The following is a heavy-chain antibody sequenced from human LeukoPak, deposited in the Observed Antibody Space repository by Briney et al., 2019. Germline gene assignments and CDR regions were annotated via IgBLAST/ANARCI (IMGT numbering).Heavy chain of an antibody. Sequence: ASVKVSCKASGGTFSSYAISLVRQAAGQGLEWMGRIIPILGIANYAQKFQGRVTITADKSTSTAYMELSSLRSEDTAVYYCARNYGRNEDYWGQGTLVTVSS. D-gene: IGHD3-10*01. V-gene: IGHV1-69*04. CDR3: ARNYGRNEDY. J-gene: IGHJ4*02. CDR1: GGTFSSYA. CDR2: IIPILGIA.